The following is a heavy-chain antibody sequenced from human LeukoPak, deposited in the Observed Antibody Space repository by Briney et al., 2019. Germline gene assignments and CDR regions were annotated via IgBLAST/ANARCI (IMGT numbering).Heavy chain of an antibody. CDR3: ASTNLGARKKRDTIHFDY. V-gene: IGHV1-18*01. CDR2: ISAYNGNT. Sequence: ASVKVSCKASGYTFTSYGISWVRQAPGQGLEWMGWISAYNGNTNYAQKLQGRVTMTTDTSTSTAYMELSSLRSEDTAVYYCASTNLGARKKRDTIHFDYWGQGTLVTVSS. CDR1: GYTFTSYG. D-gene: IGHD1-26*01. J-gene: IGHJ4*02.